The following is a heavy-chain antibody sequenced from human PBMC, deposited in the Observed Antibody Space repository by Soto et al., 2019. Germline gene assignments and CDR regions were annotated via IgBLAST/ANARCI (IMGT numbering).Heavy chain of an antibody. CDR3: ARDSGVVVPAAMRARGYSNYEDYYFDY. CDR2: INAGNGNT. CDR1: GYTFTSYA. V-gene: IGHV1-3*01. D-gene: IGHD2-2*01. Sequence: ASVKVSCKASGYTFTSYAMHWVRQAPGQRLEWMGWINAGNGNTKYSQKFQGRVTITRDTSASTAYMELSSLRSEDTAVYYCARDSGVVVPAAMRARGYSNYEDYYFDYWGQGTLVTVSS. J-gene: IGHJ4*02.